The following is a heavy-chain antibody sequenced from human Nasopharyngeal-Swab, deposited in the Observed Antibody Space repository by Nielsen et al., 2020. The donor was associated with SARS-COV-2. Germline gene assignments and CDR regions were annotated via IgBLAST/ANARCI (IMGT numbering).Heavy chain of an antibody. Sequence: SPTMSLTWAGSGGSISSGDYYWSWIRQPPGKVLEWIGYIYYNGRTNFNPSLKSRVTISLDTSKNQFSLKLSSVTAADTAVYYCARDRADYYGSGSQSTWFDPWGQGTLVTVSS. CDR1: GGSISSGDYY. D-gene: IGHD3-10*01. J-gene: IGHJ5*02. V-gene: IGHV4-30-4*01. CDR2: IYYNGRT. CDR3: ARDRADYYGSGSQSTWFDP.